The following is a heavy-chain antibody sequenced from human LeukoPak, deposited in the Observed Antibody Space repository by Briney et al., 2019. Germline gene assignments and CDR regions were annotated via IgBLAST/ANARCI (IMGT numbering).Heavy chain of an antibody. CDR3: AREVAGTALN. V-gene: IGHV4-59*12. Sequence: PSETLSLTCTVSGGSISSYYWSWIRQPPGKGLEWIGYIYYSGSTNYNPSLKSRVTISVDTSKNQFFLKLSSVTAADTAVYYCAREVAGTALNWGQGTLVTVSS. CDR1: GGSISSYY. J-gene: IGHJ4*02. CDR2: IYYSGST. D-gene: IGHD6-19*01.